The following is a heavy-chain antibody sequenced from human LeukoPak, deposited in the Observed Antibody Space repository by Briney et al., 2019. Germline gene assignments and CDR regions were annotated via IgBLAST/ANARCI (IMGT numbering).Heavy chain of an antibody. CDR2: IIPILGIA. D-gene: IGHD3-9*01. V-gene: IGHV1-69*04. Sequence: ASVKVSCKASGGTFSSYAISWVRQAPGQGLEWMGRIIPILGIANYAQKFQGRVTITVDKSTSTAYMELSSLRSEDTAVYYCARGEYRTTQYYDILTGDWGQGTLVTVSS. CDR1: GGTFSSYA. CDR3: ARGEYRTTQYYDILTGD. J-gene: IGHJ4*02.